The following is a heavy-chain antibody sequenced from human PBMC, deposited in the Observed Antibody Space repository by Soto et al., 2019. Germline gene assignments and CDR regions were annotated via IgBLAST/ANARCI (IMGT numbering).Heavy chain of an antibody. CDR2: IYYSGST. CDR3: ASRARGPPDYVGGNYHCIYY. Sequence: QLQLQESGPGLVKPSETLSLTCTVSGGSISSSRYYWGWIRQPPGKGLEWIGSIYYSGSTYYSPSLKGRVTMTGDTSERELSLMLTSVTAADRAVYYCASRARGPPDYVGGNYHCIYYWGQGTLVIVSS. D-gene: IGHD3-16*02. J-gene: IGHJ4*02. CDR1: GGSISSSRYY. V-gene: IGHV4-39*01.